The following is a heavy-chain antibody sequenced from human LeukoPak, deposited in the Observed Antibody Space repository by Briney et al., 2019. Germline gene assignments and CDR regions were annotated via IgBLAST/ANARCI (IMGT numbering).Heavy chain of an antibody. Sequence: GGSLRLSCAASGFTFSSYGMSWVRQAPGKGLEWVSAISGSGGSTYYADSVKGRFAISRDNSKNTLYLQMNSLRAEDTAVYYCAKGDDYYDSSGYYYAGFDYWGQGTLVTVSS. J-gene: IGHJ4*02. D-gene: IGHD3-22*01. CDR1: GFTFSSYG. CDR3: AKGDDYYDSSGYYYAGFDY. CDR2: ISGSGGST. V-gene: IGHV3-23*01.